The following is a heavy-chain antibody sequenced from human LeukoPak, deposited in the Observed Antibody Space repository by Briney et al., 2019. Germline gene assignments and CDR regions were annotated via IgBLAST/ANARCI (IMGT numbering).Heavy chain of an antibody. V-gene: IGHV3-23*01. CDR1: GFTFSSYA. Sequence: PGASLRLSCAASGFTFSSYAMSWVRQAPGKGLEWVSAISGSGGSTYYADSVKGRFTISRGNSKNTLYLQMNSLRAEDTAVYYCAKGEHIVVVTATFDYWGQGTLVTVSS. D-gene: IGHD2-21*02. CDR2: ISGSGGST. J-gene: IGHJ4*02. CDR3: AKGEHIVVVTATFDY.